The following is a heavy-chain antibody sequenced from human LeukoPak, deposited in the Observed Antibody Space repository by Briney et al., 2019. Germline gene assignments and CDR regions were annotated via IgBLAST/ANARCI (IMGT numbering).Heavy chain of an antibody. Sequence: GGSLRLSCAASGFTVSNNYMSWVRQAPGKGLECVSVIYSGGTTYYADSVKGRFTISRDNSKNTLYLQMNSLRAEDTAVYYCARDNSGSDPEHWARWGQGTLVIVSS. J-gene: IGHJ4*02. D-gene: IGHD5-12*01. V-gene: IGHV3-53*01. CDR1: GFTVSNNY. CDR2: IYSGGTT. CDR3: ARDNSGSDPEHWAR.